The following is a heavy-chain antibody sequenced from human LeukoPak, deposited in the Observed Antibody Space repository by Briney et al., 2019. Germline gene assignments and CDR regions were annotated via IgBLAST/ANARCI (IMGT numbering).Heavy chain of an antibody. Sequence: GASVKVSCKASGYIFTDFYMNWVRQAPGQGLEWMGIINPSGASTRYAQKFQGRVTMTRDTSTSTVYMGLSSLRSEDTAVYYCARGDRRRPPSSIGWYSENIFDYWGQGTLVTVSS. CDR2: INPSGAST. D-gene: IGHD6-13*01. J-gene: IGHJ4*02. CDR3: ARGDRRRPPSSIGWYSENIFDY. V-gene: IGHV1-46*01. CDR1: GYIFTDFY.